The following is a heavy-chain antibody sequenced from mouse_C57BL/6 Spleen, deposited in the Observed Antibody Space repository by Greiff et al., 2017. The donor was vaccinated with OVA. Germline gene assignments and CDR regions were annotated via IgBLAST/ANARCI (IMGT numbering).Heavy chain of an antibody. D-gene: IGHD1-1*01. J-gene: IGHJ2*01. V-gene: IGHV5-17*01. CDR1: GFTFSDYG. CDR3: ARLYYYGSSYGY. Sequence: EVKLVESGGGLVKPGGSLKLSCAASGFTFSDYGMHWVRQAPEKGLEWVAYISSGSSTIYYADTVKGRFTISRDNAKNTLFLQMTSLRSEDTAMYYCARLYYYGSSYGYWGQGTTLTVSS. CDR2: ISSGSSTI.